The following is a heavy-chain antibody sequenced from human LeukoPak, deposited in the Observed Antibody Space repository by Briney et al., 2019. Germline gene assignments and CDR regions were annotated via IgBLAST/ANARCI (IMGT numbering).Heavy chain of an antibody. V-gene: IGHV4-31*03. D-gene: IGHD1-26*01. Sequence: SETLSLTCTVSGGSISSGGYYWSWIRQHPGKGLEWIGYIYYSGSTYYNPSLKSRVTISVDTSKNQFSLKLSSVTAADTAVYYCARVGVGDNLRWTFDSWGQGTLVTVSS. CDR3: ARVGVGDNLRWTFDS. CDR1: GGSISSGGYY. CDR2: IYYSGST. J-gene: IGHJ4*02.